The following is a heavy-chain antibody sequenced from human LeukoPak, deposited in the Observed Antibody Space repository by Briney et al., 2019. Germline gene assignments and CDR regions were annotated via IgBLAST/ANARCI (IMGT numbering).Heavy chain of an antibody. CDR2: INPNSGGT. V-gene: IGHV1-2*06. J-gene: IGHJ4*02. Sequence: GASXKVSCKASGYTFTGYYMHWVRQAPGQGLEWMGRINPNSGGTNYAQKFQGRVTMTRDTSISTAYMELSRLRSDDTAVYYCASWGFYDSSGVYFDYWGQGTLVTVSS. CDR3: ASWGFYDSSGVYFDY. CDR1: GYTFTGYY. D-gene: IGHD3-22*01.